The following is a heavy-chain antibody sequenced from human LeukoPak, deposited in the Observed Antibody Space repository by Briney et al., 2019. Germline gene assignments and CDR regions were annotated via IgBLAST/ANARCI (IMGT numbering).Heavy chain of an antibody. V-gene: IGHV3-74*01. CDR3: AKEGQQLATDY. D-gene: IGHD6-13*01. Sequence: GGSLRLSCAASGFTFSSYWMHWVRQAPGKGLVWVSRINSDGSSTSYADSVKGRFTISRDNAKNTLYLQMNSLGAEDTAVYYCAKEGQQLATDYWGQGTLVTVSS. CDR2: INSDGSST. CDR1: GFTFSSYW. J-gene: IGHJ4*02.